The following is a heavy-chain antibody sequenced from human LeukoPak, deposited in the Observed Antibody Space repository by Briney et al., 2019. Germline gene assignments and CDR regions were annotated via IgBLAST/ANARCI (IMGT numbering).Heavy chain of an antibody. V-gene: IGHV4-34*01. Sequence: SETLSLTCAVYGGSFSGYYWSWIRQPPGKGLEWIGEINHSGSTNYNPSLKSRVTISVDTSKNQFSLKLSSVTAADTAVYYCARLTVTTYQDAFDIWGQGTMVTVSS. CDR3: ARLTVTTYQDAFDI. CDR2: INHSGST. J-gene: IGHJ3*02. D-gene: IGHD4-11*01. CDR1: GGSFSGYY.